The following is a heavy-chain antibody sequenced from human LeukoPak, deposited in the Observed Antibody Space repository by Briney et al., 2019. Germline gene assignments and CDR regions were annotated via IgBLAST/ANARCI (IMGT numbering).Heavy chain of an antibody. Sequence: GGSLRLSCAASGFTFSSYGMHWVRQAPGKGLEWVAVIWYDGSNKYYADSVKGRFTISRDNSKNTLYLQMNSLRAEDTAVYYCARASDPWLQLTWGQGTLVTVS. V-gene: IGHV3-33*01. CDR3: ARASDPWLQLT. D-gene: IGHD5-24*01. CDR2: IWYDGSNK. J-gene: IGHJ5*02. CDR1: GFTFSSYG.